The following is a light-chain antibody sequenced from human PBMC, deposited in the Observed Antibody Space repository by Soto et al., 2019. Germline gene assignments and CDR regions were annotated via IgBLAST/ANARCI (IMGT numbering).Light chain of an antibody. J-gene: IGKJ2*01. Sequence: EIVMTQSPATLSVSPGERATLSCRASQSVSSNLAWYQQKPGQAPRLLIYGASTRATGIPARFSSSGSGTEFTLTISSLQSEDFAVYYCQQYNNWPYTFGQGTKLEIE. CDR3: QQYNNWPYT. CDR1: QSVSSN. V-gene: IGKV3-15*01. CDR2: GAS.